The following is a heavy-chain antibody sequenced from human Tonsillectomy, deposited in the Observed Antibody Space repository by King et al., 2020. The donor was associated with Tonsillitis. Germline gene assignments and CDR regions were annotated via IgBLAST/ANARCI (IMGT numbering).Heavy chain of an antibody. CDR1: GGSISSSNYY. J-gene: IGHJ5*02. V-gene: IGHV4-39*01. CDR3: AKPSIAVAGRGWFDP. D-gene: IGHD6-19*01. CDR2: IYYRGST. Sequence: QLQESGPGLVKPSETLSLTCTISGGSISSSNYYWAWIRQPPGKGLEWIGSIYYRGSTYYNLSLRSRVTISVDTFKNQFSLKMSSVTAADTAVYYCAKPSIAVAGRGWFDPWGQGTLVTVSS.